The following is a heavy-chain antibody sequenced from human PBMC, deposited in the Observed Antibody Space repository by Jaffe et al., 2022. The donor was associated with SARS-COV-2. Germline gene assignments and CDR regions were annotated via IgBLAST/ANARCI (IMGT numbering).Heavy chain of an antibody. J-gene: IGHJ6*03. D-gene: IGHD3-16*01. V-gene: IGHV3-23*04. CDR1: GLSFSSHA. CDR2: ITDTGANT. CDR3: ASQTWGPAPHMYMDV. Sequence: EVQLVESGGGLAQPGGSLRLSCAASGLSFSSHAMSWVRQTPGKGLEWVSSITDTGANTFYVDSVAGRFTISRDNSQNVVSLQMNRLRGEDTAIYYCASQTWGPAPHMYMDVWGKGTTVTVSS.